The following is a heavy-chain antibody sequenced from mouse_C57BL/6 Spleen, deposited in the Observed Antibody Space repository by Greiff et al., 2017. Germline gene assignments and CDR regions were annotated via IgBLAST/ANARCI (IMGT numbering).Heavy chain of an antibody. CDR1: GYSFTSYS. CDR3: ARDSDYDYDGYYSMDY. D-gene: IGHD2-4*01. Sequence: QVQLQQSGPELVKPGASVKISCKASGYSFTSYSIHWVKQRPGQGLEWIGWLYPGSGNTKYNEKFKGKATLTADTSSSTAYMQLSSRTSEDSAVYYGARDSDYDYDGYYSMDYWGQGTSVTVSS. CDR2: LYPGSGNT. V-gene: IGHV1-66*01. J-gene: IGHJ4*01.